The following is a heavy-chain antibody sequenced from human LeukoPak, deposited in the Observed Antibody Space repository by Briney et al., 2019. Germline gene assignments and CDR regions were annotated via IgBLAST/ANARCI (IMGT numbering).Heavy chain of an antibody. Sequence: GGSLRLSCAASGFTFSSYSMNWVRQAPGKGLEWVSAISGSGGSTYYADSVKGRFTISRDNSKNTLYLQMNSLRAEDTAVYYCAKTIGFRIVVVPAAIFSWGQGTLVTVSS. V-gene: IGHV3-23*01. CDR3: AKTIGFRIVVVPAAIFS. CDR1: GFTFSSYS. CDR2: ISGSGGST. J-gene: IGHJ4*02. D-gene: IGHD2-2*01.